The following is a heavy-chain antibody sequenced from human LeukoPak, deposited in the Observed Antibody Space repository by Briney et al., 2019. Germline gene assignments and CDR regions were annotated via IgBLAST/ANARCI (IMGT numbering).Heavy chain of an antibody. CDR2: IIPIFGTA. CDR3: ARHLRFLEWSFDY. CDR1: GGTFSSYA. Sequence: SVKVSCKASGGTFSSYAISWVRQAPGQGLEWMGGIIPIFGTANYAQKFQGRVTITADKSTSTAYMELSSLRSEDTAVYYCARHLRFLEWSFDYWGQGTLVTVSS. D-gene: IGHD3-3*01. J-gene: IGHJ4*02. V-gene: IGHV1-69*06.